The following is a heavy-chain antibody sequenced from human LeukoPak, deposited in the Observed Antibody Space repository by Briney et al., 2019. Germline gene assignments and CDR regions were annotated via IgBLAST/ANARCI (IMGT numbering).Heavy chain of an antibody. V-gene: IGHV1-24*01. CDR2: FDPEDGET. Sequence: ASVKVSCKVSGYTLTEVSMHWVRQAPGKELEWMGGFDPEDGETIYAQKFQGRVTMTEGTSTDTAYMELSSLRSEDTAVYYCATLAGYYFDYWGQGTLVTVSS. CDR1: GYTLTEVS. J-gene: IGHJ4*02. D-gene: IGHD2-15*01. CDR3: ATLAGYYFDY.